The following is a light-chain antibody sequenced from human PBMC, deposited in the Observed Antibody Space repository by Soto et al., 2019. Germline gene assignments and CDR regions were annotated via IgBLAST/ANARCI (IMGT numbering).Light chain of an antibody. CDR1: SSDVGGYNF. CDR3: CSYAGSYTWV. Sequence: QSALTQPRSVSGSPGQSVTISCTGTSSDVGGYNFVSWYRHHPGKAPKLRIYDVSKRPSGVPDRFSGSKSGNTASLTISGLQAEDESDYYCCSYAGSYTWVFGPGTKLTVL. CDR2: DVS. V-gene: IGLV2-11*01. J-gene: IGLJ1*01.